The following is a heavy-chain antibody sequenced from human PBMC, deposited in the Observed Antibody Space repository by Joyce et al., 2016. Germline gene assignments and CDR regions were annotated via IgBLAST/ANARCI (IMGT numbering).Heavy chain of an antibody. CDR2: INHTGKT. Sequence: QVQLQESGPGLVKPSETLSLSCTVSGGSISSYYWSWIRQPPGKGLEWIGYINHTGKTNYNPSLKSRVTISVDTSNNEFSLKMTSVTAADTAVYYCARGNDYDYWSGYEAHYFDYWGQGTLVTVSS. CDR3: ARGNDYDYWSGYEAHYFDY. J-gene: IGHJ4*02. V-gene: IGHV4-59*01. D-gene: IGHD3-3*01. CDR1: GGSISSYY.